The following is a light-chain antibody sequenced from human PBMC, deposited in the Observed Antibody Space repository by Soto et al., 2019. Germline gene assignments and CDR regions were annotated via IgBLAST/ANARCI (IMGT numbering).Light chain of an antibody. Sequence: EIVMTQSPAALSVSPGERATLSCRASQSVSSNLAWYQQKPGQAPRLLIYGASTRATGIPARLSGSGSGTECTLTISSLQSEDFAVYYCQQYKNWPRTFGQGTKADIK. CDR3: QQYKNWPRT. V-gene: IGKV3-15*01. CDR1: QSVSSN. J-gene: IGKJ1*01. CDR2: GAS.